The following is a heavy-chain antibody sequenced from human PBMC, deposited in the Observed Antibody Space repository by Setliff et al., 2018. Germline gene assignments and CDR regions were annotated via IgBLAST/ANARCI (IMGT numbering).Heavy chain of an antibody. CDR2: ITVSGHTT. CDR3: SRDPNGDYVGAFDP. V-gene: IGHV3-23*01. CDR1: GFTFSTYA. Sequence: PGGSLRLSCAASGFTFSTYAMSWLRQAPGKGLEWVSSITVSGHTTYADSVEGRFSISRDNSRNTLYLQMNSLRAEDTASYFCSRDPNGDYVGAFDPWGQGILVTVSS. J-gene: IGHJ5*02. D-gene: IGHD4-17*01.